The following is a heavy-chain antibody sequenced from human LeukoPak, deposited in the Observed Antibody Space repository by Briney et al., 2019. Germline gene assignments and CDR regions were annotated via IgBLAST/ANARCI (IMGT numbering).Heavy chain of an antibody. J-gene: IGHJ4*02. Sequence: SETLCLTCTVSGGSISSNSYYWGWIRQPPGKGLEWIGSIYYSGSTDYNPSLKSRVTIFVDTSKNQFSLKLSSVTAADTAVYYCARQYSSAWYSADYWGQGTLVTVSS. V-gene: IGHV4-39*01. CDR3: ARQYSSAWYSADY. CDR2: IYYSGST. CDR1: GGSISSNSYY. D-gene: IGHD6-19*01.